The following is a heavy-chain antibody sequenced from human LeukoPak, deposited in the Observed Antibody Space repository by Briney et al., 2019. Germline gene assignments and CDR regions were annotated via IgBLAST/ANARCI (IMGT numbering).Heavy chain of an antibody. V-gene: IGHV3-48*01. CDR1: GFTFSSYS. CDR3: ARDTKYAFDN. CDR2: IGISSGNT. D-gene: IGHD2-2*01. Sequence: GGSLRLSCAASGFTFSSYSMNWVRQAPGKGLEWILYIGISSGNTKYADSVKGRFTISGDKAKNSLYLQMNSLRVEDTAVYYCARDTKYAFDNWGQGTLVTVSS. J-gene: IGHJ4*02.